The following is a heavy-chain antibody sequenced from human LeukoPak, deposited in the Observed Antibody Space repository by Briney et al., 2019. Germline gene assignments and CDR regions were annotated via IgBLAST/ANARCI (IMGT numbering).Heavy chain of an antibody. CDR2: INPNSGGT. V-gene: IGHV1-2*02. Sequence: ASVKVSCKASGYTFNAYGITWVRQAPGQGLEWMGWINPNSGGTNYAQKFQGRVTMTRDTSISTAYMELSRLRSDDTAVYYCARAFREWELLPLVYWGQGTLVTVSS. CDR3: ARAFREWELLPLVY. D-gene: IGHD1-26*01. J-gene: IGHJ4*02. CDR1: GYTFNAYG.